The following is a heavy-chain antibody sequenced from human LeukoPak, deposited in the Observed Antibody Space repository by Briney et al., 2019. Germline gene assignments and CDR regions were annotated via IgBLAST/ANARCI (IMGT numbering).Heavy chain of an antibody. CDR1: GYTFTSYY. J-gene: IGHJ4*02. CDR2: INPSGGST. V-gene: IGHV1-46*01. Sequence: ASVKVSCKASGYTFTSYYVHWVRQAPGQGLEWMGIINPSGGSTSYAQKFQGRVTITADKSTSTAYMELSSLRSEDTAVYYCARALGTGYSSSWSNDYWGQGTLVTVSS. D-gene: IGHD6-13*01. CDR3: ARALGTGYSSSWSNDY.